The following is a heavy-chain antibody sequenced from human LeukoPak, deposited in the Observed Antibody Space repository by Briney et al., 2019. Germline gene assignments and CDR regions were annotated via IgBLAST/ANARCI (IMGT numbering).Heavy chain of an antibody. CDR1: GGSISSYY. V-gene: IGHV4-59*01. J-gene: IGHJ6*03. CDR3: ASNLSTTPYYYYYYMDV. D-gene: IGHD1-26*01. CDR2: IYYSGST. Sequence: SETLSLTCTVSGGSISSYYWSWIRQPPGKGLEWIGYIYYSGSTNYNPSLKSRVTISVDTSKNQFSLKLSSVTAADTAVYYCASNLSTTPYYYYYYMDVWGKGTTVTVSS.